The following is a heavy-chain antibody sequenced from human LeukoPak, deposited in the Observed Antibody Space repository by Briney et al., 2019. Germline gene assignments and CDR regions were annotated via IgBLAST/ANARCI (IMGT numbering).Heavy chain of an antibody. D-gene: IGHD3-9*01. Sequence: GGSLRLSCAASGFTFSSYWMHWVRQAPGKGLVWVSRVNPDGSHTAYADFVRGRFTISRDNAKNMVYMQMDSLSADDTAMYYCVTLTSPVLQFAFDGWSQGTMVTVSS. V-gene: IGHV3-74*01. J-gene: IGHJ3*01. CDR3: VTLTSPVLQFAFDG. CDR2: VNPDGSHT. CDR1: GFTFSSYW.